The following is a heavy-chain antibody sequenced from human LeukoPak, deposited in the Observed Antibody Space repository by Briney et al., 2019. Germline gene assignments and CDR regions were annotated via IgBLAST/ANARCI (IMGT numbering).Heavy chain of an antibody. CDR1: GGSIRNYY. CDR2: IYYAGST. D-gene: IGHD6-13*01. V-gene: IGHV4-59*12. Sequence: SETLSLTCTVSGGSIRNYYWSWIRQLPGKGLEWIGYIYYAGSTYYNPSLTSRLTISVDTSKNQVSLWLSSVTAADTAVYYCARGKPYSSSWYNYYYYMDVWGKGTTVTVSS. J-gene: IGHJ6*03. CDR3: ARGKPYSSSWYNYYYYMDV.